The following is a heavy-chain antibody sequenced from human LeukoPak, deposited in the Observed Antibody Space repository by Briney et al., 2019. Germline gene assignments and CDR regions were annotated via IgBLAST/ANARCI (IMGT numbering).Heavy chain of an antibody. CDR3: AKSEHYYGMDV. V-gene: IGHV3-9*01. D-gene: IGHD1-26*01. CDR2: ISWNSGSI. CDR1: GFTFDDYA. J-gene: IGHJ6*02. Sequence: PGRSLRLSCAASGFTFDDYAMHWVRQAPGKGLEWVSGISWNSGSIGYADSVKGRFTISRDNAKNSLYLQMNSLRAEDTALYYCAKSEHYYGMDVWGQGTTVTVSS.